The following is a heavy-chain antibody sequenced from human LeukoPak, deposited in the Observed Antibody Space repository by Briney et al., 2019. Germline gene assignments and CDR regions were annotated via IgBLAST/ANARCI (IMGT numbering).Heavy chain of an antibody. D-gene: IGHD6-6*01. V-gene: IGHV4-59*01. CDR2: IYYSGST. CDR1: GGSISSYY. CDR3: ARGRSIAARPGMDV. J-gene: IGHJ6*02. Sequence: SETLPLTCTVSGGSISSYYWSWIRQPPGKGLEWIGYIYYSGSTNYNPSLKSRVTISVDTSKNQFSLKLSSVTAADTAVYYCARGRSIAARPGMDVWGQGTTVTVSS.